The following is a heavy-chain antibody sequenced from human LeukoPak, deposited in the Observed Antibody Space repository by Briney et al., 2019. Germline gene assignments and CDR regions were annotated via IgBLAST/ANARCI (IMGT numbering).Heavy chain of an antibody. CDR1: GGSFSGYY. V-gene: IGHV4-34*01. D-gene: IGHD3-22*01. J-gene: IGHJ4*02. CDR2: INHSGST. Sequence: SETLSLTCAVYGGSFSGYYWSWIRQPPGKGLEWIGEINHSGSTNYNPSLKSRVTISVDTSKNQFSLKLSSVTAADTAVYYCATLYDSSGYYPFWGQGTLVTVSS. CDR3: ATLYDSSGYYPF.